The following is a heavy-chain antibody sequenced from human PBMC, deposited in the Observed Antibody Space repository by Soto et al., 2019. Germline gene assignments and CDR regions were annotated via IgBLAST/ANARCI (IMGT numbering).Heavy chain of an antibody. CDR1: GFTFSSYA. CDR3: ARDLVSGTLDY. Sequence: GGSLRLSCAASGFTFSSYAMHWVRQAPGKGLEWVAVISYDGSNKYYADSVKGRFTISRDNSKNTLYLQMNSLRAEDTAVYYCARDLVSGTLDYWGQGTLVTVSS. V-gene: IGHV3-30-3*01. J-gene: IGHJ4*02. D-gene: IGHD1-1*01. CDR2: ISYDGSNK.